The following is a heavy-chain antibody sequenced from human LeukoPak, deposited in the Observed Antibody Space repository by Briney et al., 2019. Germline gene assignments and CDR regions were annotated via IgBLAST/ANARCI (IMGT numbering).Heavy chain of an antibody. J-gene: IGHJ4*02. V-gene: IGHV1-69*05. CDR2: IIPIFGTA. D-gene: IGHD3-22*01. CDR3: ARDWFPYYYDSSGYYYFDY. Sequence: SVKVSCKASGGTFTSYAISWVRQAPGQRLEWMGRIIPIFGTANYAQKFQGRVTITTDESTSTAYMELSSLRSEDTAVYYCARDWFPYYYDSSGYYYFDYWGQGTLVTVSS. CDR1: GGTFTSYA.